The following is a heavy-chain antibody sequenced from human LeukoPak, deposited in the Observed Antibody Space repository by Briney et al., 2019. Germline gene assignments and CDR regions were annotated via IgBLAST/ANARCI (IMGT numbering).Heavy chain of an antibody. V-gene: IGHV1-69*01. CDR1: GGTFSSYA. CDR2: IIPIFGTA. J-gene: IGHJ4*02. D-gene: IGHD3-3*01. CDR3: ARAFWSGYYEGYFDY. Sequence: ASVKVSCKASGGTFSSYAISWVRQAPGQGLGWMGGIIPIFGTANYAQKFQGRVTITADESTSTAYMELSSLRSEDTAVYYCARAFWSGYYEGYFDYWGQGTLVTVSS.